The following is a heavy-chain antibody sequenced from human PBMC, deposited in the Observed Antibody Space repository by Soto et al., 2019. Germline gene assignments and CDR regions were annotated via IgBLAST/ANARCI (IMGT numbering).Heavy chain of an antibody. Sequence: QITMKESGPTLVKPKQTLTLTCTFSGFSFSTTGVGVCWIRQPPGKALEWLALIYWDDDKRYSPSLKSRLTITKDTSKNQVVLTMTNMDPVDTATYYCAHRQAQGIGLAGTFDSWGQGTLVTVSS. CDR2: IYWDDDK. D-gene: IGHD6-19*01. J-gene: IGHJ4*02. CDR3: AHRQAQGIGLAGTFDS. CDR1: GFSFSTTGVG. V-gene: IGHV2-5*02.